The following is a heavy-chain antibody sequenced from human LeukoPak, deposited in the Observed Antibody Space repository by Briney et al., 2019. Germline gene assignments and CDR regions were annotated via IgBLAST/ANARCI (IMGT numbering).Heavy chain of an antibody. CDR3: ARHGGSGYSSFDY. V-gene: IGHV4-61*01. CDR2: IYYSGST. CDR1: GGSVSGGTYY. J-gene: IGHJ4*02. Sequence: PSETLSLTCTVSGGSVSGGTYYWSWIRQPPGKGLEWIGYIYYSGSTNYNPSLKSRVTISVDTSKNQFSLKLSSVTAADTAVYSCARHGGSGYSSFDYWGQGTLVTVSS. D-gene: IGHD5-18*01.